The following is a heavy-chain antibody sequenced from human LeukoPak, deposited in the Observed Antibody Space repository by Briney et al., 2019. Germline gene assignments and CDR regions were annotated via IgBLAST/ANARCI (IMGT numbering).Heavy chain of an antibody. CDR3: GGNLCGSSPPCYGFAL. J-gene: IGHJ2*01. Sequence: PSETPSLTCSVSGTSIRSYYWSWIRQPAGKGLEWIGRMYNSGSTDYNPSLKSRVTMSVDTSKNQISLRLRSVTAADTAVYYCGGNLCGSSPPCYGFALGGR. V-gene: IGHV4-4*07. CDR1: GTSIRSYY. D-gene: IGHD2-2*01. CDR2: MYNSGST.